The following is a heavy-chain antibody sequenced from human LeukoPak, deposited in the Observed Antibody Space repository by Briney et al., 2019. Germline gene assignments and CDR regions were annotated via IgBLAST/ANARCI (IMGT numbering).Heavy chain of an antibody. CDR3: ARVRRSGYSYGYEFDY. CDR1: GFTFSSYA. Sequence: GGSLRLSCAASGFTFSSYAMHWVRQAPGKGLEWVAVISYDGSNKYYADSVKGRFTISRDNSKNTLYLQMNSLRAEDTAVYYCARVRRSGYSYGYEFDYWGQGTLVTVSS. J-gene: IGHJ4*02. D-gene: IGHD5-18*01. V-gene: IGHV3-30*04. CDR2: ISYDGSNK.